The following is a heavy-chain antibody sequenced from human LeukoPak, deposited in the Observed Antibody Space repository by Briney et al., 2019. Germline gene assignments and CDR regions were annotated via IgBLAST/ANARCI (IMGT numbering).Heavy chain of an antibody. Sequence: SETLSLTCTVSGAFTDTHYWSWIWHLPGKGLEWIGFIYYAGTTNYNPSLRSRVTISIDTSKNQFSLRLSSVTAADTAVYYCASNSNQYHSSGYYVLFDPWGQGTLVTVSS. CDR2: IYYAGTT. D-gene: IGHD3-22*01. CDR1: GAFTDTHY. J-gene: IGHJ5*02. V-gene: IGHV4-59*11. CDR3: ASNSNQYHSSGYYVLFDP.